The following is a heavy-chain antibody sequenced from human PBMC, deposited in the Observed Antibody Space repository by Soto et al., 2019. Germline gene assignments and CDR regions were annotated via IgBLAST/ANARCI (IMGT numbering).Heavy chain of an antibody. CDR1: GSSINSSGYY. Sequence: PSETLSLTCTVSGSSINSSGYYWVWIRQPPGKGLDWIGSIFYGVSTYYNPSLKSRVTVSVDTSKNQFSLNLRSVTAADTAVYYCARLPSRHLVDYWGQGTLVTVSS. V-gene: IGHV4-39*01. J-gene: IGHJ4*02. D-gene: IGHD3-3*02. CDR2: IFYGVST. CDR3: ARLPSRHLVDY.